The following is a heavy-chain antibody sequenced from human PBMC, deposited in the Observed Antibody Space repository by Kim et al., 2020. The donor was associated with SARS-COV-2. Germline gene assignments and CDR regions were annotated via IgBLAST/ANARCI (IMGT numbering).Heavy chain of an antibody. CDR1: GDSVSSNSAA. CDR3: ARVASVHGGNFDY. CDR2: TYYRSKWFN. Sequence: SQTLSLTCAISGDSVSSNSAAWNWIRQSPSRGLEWLGRTYYRSKWFNDYAVSAKSRITINPDTSKNHFSLQLNSVTPEDTAVYYCARVASVHGGNFDYWGQGTLVTVSS. V-gene: IGHV6-1*01. D-gene: IGHD6-13*01. J-gene: IGHJ4*02.